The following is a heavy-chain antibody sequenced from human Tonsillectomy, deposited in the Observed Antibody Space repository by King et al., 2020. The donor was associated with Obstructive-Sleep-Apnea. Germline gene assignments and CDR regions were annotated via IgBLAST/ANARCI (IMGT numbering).Heavy chain of an antibody. CDR1: GFSLSTSGVG. Sequence: TLEESGPTLVKPTQTLTLTCTFSGFSLSTSGVGVGWIRQPPGKALEWLAVIYWDDDKRYSSSLKGSLTITKDTSKNQVVLTMTNMDPVDTATYYCARRGGSGHFDYWGQGTLVTVSS. J-gene: IGHJ4*02. CDR3: ARRGGSGHFDY. CDR2: IYWDDDK. D-gene: IGHD3-16*01. V-gene: IGHV2-5*02.